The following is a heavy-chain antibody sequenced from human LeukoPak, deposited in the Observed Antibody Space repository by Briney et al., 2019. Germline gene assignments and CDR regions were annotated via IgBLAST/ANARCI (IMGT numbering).Heavy chain of an antibody. CDR3: ARERAAKTRFDY. J-gene: IGHJ4*02. D-gene: IGHD1-1*01. Sequence: SETLSLTCAVYGGSFSGYYWSWIRQPPGKGLEWIGEINHSGSTNYNPSLKSRVTISVDTSKNQFSLKLSSVTAADTAVYYCARERAAKTRFDYWGQGTLVTVSS. CDR1: GGSFSGYY. CDR2: INHSGST. V-gene: IGHV4-34*01.